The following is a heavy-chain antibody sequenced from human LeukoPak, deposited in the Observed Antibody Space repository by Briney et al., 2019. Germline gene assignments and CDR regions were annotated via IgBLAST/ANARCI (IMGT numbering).Heavy chain of an antibody. V-gene: IGHV1-69*13. CDR3: ARDIRIAAAGLYYFDY. D-gene: IGHD6-13*01. CDR1: GGTFSSYA. Sequence: SVKVSCKASGGTFSSYAISWVRQAPGQGLEWMGGIIPIFGTANYAQKFQGRVTITADESTSTAYMELSSLRSEDTAVYYCARDIRIAAAGLYYFDYWGQGTLVTVSS. CDR2: IIPIFGTA. J-gene: IGHJ4*02.